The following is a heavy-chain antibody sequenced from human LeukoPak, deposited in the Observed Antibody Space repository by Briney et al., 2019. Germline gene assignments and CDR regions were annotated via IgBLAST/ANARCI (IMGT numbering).Heavy chain of an antibody. CDR3: VKGITPLSAFDI. D-gene: IGHD3-16*01. Sequence: SVKVSCKASGGTFSSYTISWVRQAPGQGLEWMGRIIPILGIANYAQKFQGRVTITADKSTSTAYVELSSLRSEDTAVYYCVKGITPLSAFDIWGQGTMVTVSS. J-gene: IGHJ3*02. CDR2: IIPILGIA. V-gene: IGHV1-69*02. CDR1: GGTFSSYT.